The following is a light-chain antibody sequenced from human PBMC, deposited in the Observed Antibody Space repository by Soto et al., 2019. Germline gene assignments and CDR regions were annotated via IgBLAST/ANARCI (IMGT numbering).Light chain of an antibody. V-gene: IGKV3-20*01. CDR2: GAS. CDR3: QQYGSSPPYT. J-gene: IGKJ2*01. CDR1: QSVSSSY. Sequence: EIVLTQSPGTLSLSPGERATLSCRASQSVSSSYLAWYQQKPGQAPRLLIYGASSRATGIPDRXSGSGSGXXXXXXXXXXXPEDFAVYYCQQYGSSPPYTFGQGTKLEIK.